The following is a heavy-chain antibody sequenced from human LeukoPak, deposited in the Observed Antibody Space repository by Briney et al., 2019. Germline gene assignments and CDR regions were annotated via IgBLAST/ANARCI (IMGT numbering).Heavy chain of an antibody. CDR3: ARDGEYGTGSYYRGCFDY. CDR1: RYSFTAFY. Sequence: ASVKVSCKASRYSFTAFYIHRVRQAPGQGLEWMGWIHPRSGETNYAYKFRGRVTMTRDTSISTTYMDLGSLGSDDTAVYYCARDGEYGTGSYYRGCFDYWGQGTLVTVSS. D-gene: IGHD3-10*01. CDR2: IHPRSGET. V-gene: IGHV1-2*02. J-gene: IGHJ4*02.